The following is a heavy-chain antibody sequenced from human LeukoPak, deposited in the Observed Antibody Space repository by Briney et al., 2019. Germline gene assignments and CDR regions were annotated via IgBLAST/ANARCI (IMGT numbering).Heavy chain of an antibody. CDR3: ARDGITMVRGVRGFDP. CDR1: GYVFTAYY. J-gene: IGHJ5*02. V-gene: IGHV7-4-1*02. D-gene: IGHD3-10*01. Sequence: ASMKVSCKTSGYVFTAYYIHWVRQAPGQGLEWMGWNNTNTGNPTYAQGFTGRFVFSLGTSVSTAYLQISSLKAEDTAVYYCARDGITMVRGVRGFDPWGQGTLVTVSS. CDR2: NNTNTGNP.